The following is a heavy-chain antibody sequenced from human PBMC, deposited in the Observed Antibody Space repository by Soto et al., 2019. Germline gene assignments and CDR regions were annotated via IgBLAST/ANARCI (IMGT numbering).Heavy chain of an antibody. J-gene: IGHJ5*02. Sequence: SETLSLTCTVSGGSISSYYWSWIRQPPGKGLEWIGYIYYSGSTNYSPSLKSRVTISVDTSKNQFSLKLSSVTAADTAVYYCARDSSSWCNWFDPWGQGTLVTVSS. CDR3: ARDSSSWCNWFDP. CDR1: GGSISSYY. CDR2: IYYSGST. D-gene: IGHD6-13*01. V-gene: IGHV4-59*01.